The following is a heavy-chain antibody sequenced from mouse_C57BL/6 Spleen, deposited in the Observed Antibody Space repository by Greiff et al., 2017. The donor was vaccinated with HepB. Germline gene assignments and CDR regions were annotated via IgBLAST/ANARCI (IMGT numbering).Heavy chain of an antibody. CDR3: ARGGYGSSYGGYFDV. Sequence: VQLQQPGAELVKPGASVKLSCKASGYTFTSYWMHWVKQRPGQGLEWIGMIHPNSGSTNYNEKFKSKATLTVDKSSSTAYMQLSSLTSEDSAVYYCARGGYGSSYGGYFDVWGTGTTVTVSS. J-gene: IGHJ1*03. D-gene: IGHD1-1*01. CDR2: IHPNSGST. CDR1: GYTFTSYW. V-gene: IGHV1-64*01.